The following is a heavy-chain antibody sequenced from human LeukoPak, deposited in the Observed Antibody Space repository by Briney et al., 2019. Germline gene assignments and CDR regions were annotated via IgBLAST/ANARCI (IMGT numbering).Heavy chain of an antibody. CDR3: AKGVVAATNAAYYGMDV. CDR2: ISYDESDK. J-gene: IGHJ6*02. D-gene: IGHD2-15*01. V-gene: IGHV3-30*18. CDR1: GFTFSNYG. Sequence: PGRSLRLSCAASGFTFSNYGMHWVRQAPGKGLEWVAVISYDESDKHYADSVKGRFTISRDNSKNTLYLQMNSLRPEDTAVYYCAKGVVAATNAAYYGMDVWGQGTTVTVSS.